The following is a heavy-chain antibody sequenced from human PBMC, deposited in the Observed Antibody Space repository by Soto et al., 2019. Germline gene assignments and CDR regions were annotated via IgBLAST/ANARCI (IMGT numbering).Heavy chain of an antibody. J-gene: IGHJ4*02. CDR1: GGSISSYY. CDR2: IYYSGST. CDR3: ARYRREAVAGYTLDN. V-gene: IGHV4-59*01. Sequence: SETLSLTCTVSGGSISSYYWSWIRQPPGKGLEWIGYIYYSGSTNYNPSLKSRVTISEDTSKSQFSLKVNSMTAADTAVYYCARYRREAVAGYTLDNWGQGILVTVSS. D-gene: IGHD6-13*01.